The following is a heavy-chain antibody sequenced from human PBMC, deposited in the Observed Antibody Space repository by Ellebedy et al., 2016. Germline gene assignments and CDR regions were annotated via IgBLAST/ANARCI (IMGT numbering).Heavy chain of an antibody. CDR1: GYXXTNYL. Sequence: GGSLRLSCKGSGYXXTNYLFRWVXXLPGKGLEWMGNIYPGDSNTRYSPSFQGQVTISADTSISTAYLQWSSLKASDTAIYYCARLEGDSRSSAPSFDYWGQGTLVTVSS. V-gene: IGHV5-51*01. CDR2: IYPGDSNT. D-gene: IGHD6-6*01. J-gene: IGHJ4*02. CDR3: ARLEGDSRSSAPSFDY.